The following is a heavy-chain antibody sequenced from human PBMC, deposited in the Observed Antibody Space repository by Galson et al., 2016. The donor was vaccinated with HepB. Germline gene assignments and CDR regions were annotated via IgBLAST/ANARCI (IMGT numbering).Heavy chain of an antibody. CDR3: ARVDGGGEYFAGLDH. CDR2: IWYDGTNK. Sequence: SLRLSCAASGFTLSSYGINWVRQAPGKGLEWVAVIWYDGTNKYYGDSVKGRFTISRDNSKNTVFLQMNSLRVEDTALYYCARVDGGGEYFAGLDHWGQGTLVTVSS. V-gene: IGHV3-33*01. J-gene: IGHJ4*02. CDR1: GFTLSSYG. D-gene: IGHD2/OR15-2a*01.